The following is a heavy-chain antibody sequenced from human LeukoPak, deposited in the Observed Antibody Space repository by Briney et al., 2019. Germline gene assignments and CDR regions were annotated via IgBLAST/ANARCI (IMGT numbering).Heavy chain of an antibody. Sequence: ASVKVSFKASGYTFTGYYMHWVRQAPGQGLEWMGWINPNSGGTNYAQKFQGRVTMTRDTSISTAYMELSRLRSDDTAVYYCARSPPLEDSSSYWGQGTLVTVSS. CDR2: INPNSGGT. CDR3: ARSPPLEDSSSY. D-gene: IGHD6-6*01. J-gene: IGHJ4*02. V-gene: IGHV1-2*02. CDR1: GYTFTGYY.